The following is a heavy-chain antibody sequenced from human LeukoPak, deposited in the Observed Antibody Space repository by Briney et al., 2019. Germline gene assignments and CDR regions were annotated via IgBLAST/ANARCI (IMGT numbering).Heavy chain of an antibody. CDR2: IIPILGIA. J-gene: IGHJ3*02. V-gene: IGHV1-69*04. CDR3: ARDRFNSGSYDAFDI. Sequence: ASVKVSCKASGGTFSSYTISWVRQAPGQGLEWMGRIIPILGIANYAQKFRGRVTITADKSPSTAYMELSSLRPEDTAVYHCARDRFNSGSYDAFDIWGEGTMVTVSS. D-gene: IGHD1-26*01. CDR1: GGTFSSYT.